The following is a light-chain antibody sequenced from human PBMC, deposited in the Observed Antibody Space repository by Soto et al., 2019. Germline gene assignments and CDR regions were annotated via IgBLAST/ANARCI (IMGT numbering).Light chain of an antibody. J-gene: IGKJ1*01. CDR2: LGS. CDR1: QSLLHSNGYNY. Sequence: DIVVTQSPLTLPVTPGETASISCRSSQSLLHSNGYNYLDWYLQKPRQSPQLLIYLGSNRASGVPDRFSGSGSGTDFTLKISRVEAEDVGVYYCVQALQSPPWTFGQGTKVEIK. V-gene: IGKV2-28*01. CDR3: VQALQSPPWT.